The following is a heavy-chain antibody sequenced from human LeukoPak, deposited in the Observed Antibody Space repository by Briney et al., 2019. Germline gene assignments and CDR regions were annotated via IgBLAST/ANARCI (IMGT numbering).Heavy chain of an antibody. D-gene: IGHD6-13*01. CDR3: AKKDGSSWYSDY. J-gene: IGHJ4*02. CDR1: GFTFSSYG. CDR2: ISYDGSNK. V-gene: IGHV3-30*18. Sequence: PGGSLRLSCAASGFTFSSYGMHWVRQAPGKGLEWVAVISYDGSNKYYADSVKGRFTISRDNSTNTLYLQMNSLRAEDTAVYYCAKKDGSSWYSDYWGQGTLVTVSS.